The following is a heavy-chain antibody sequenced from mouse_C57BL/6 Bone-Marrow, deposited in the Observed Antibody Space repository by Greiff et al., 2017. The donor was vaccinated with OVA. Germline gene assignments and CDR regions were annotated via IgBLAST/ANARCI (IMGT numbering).Heavy chain of an antibody. CDR1: GYTFTSYW. J-gene: IGHJ3*01. Sequence: VQLQQPGAELVKPGASVKLSCKASGYTFTSYWMQWVKQRPGQGLEWIGEIDPSDSYTNYNQKFKGKATLTVDPSSSTAYMQLSSLTSEDSAVYYCARFDYGSSPAWFAYWGQGTLVTVSA. CDR3: ARFDYGSSPAWFAY. CDR2: IDPSDSYT. V-gene: IGHV1-50*01. D-gene: IGHD1-1*01.